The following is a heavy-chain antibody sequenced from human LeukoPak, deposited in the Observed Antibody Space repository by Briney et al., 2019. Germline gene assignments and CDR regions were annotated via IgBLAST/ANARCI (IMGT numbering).Heavy chain of an antibody. D-gene: IGHD5-18*01. CDR1: GFTFSSYG. CDR2: ISGSGGST. Sequence: PGGSLRLSCAASGFTFSSYGMHWVRQAPGKGLEWVSAISGSGGSTYCADSVKGRFTISRDNSKNTLYLQMNSLRAEDTAVYYCAKKRGRYSYAIDYWGQGTLVTVSS. V-gene: IGHV3-23*01. J-gene: IGHJ4*02. CDR3: AKKRGRYSYAIDY.